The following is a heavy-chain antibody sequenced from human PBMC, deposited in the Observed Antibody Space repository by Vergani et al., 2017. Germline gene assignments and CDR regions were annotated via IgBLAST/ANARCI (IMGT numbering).Heavy chain of an antibody. V-gene: IGHV3-23*01. J-gene: IGHJ4*02. CDR2: IRGSGGST. D-gene: IGHD3-22*01. CDR3: AKYQAYYYDSSGYYMGW. Sequence: EVQLLESGGGLVQPGGSLRLSCAASGFTFSSYAMSWVRQAPGKGLEWVSAIRGSGGSTYYADSVKGRFTISRDNSKNTLYLQMNSLRAEDTAVYYCAKYQAYYYDSSGYYMGWWGQGTLVTVSS. CDR1: GFTFSSYA.